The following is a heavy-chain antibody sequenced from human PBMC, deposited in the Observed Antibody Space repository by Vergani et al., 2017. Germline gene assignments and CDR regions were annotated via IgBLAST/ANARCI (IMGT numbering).Heavy chain of an antibody. D-gene: IGHD6-13*01. Sequence: QVHLVQSGAEVKNPGSPVQVSCKASGGTFSSYAINWVRQAPGQGLEWMGGMTPFFSTANYAQKFQGRVTITADESTTTVYMELSSLRSEDTAMYYWARDEIAAAGTAGAYDIWGQGTMVTVSS. V-gene: IGHV1-69*01. CDR3: ARDEIAAAGTAGAYDI. CDR1: GGTFSSYA. J-gene: IGHJ3*02. CDR2: MTPFFSTA.